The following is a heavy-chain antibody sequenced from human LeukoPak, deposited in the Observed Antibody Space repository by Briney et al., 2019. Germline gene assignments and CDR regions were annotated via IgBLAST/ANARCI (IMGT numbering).Heavy chain of an antibody. V-gene: IGHV4-59*08. CDR2: IYYSGST. J-gene: IGHJ4*02. CDR3: ARPTYYYDSSGYPKGAYFDY. D-gene: IGHD3-22*01. Sequence: SETLSLTCTVSGGSISSYYWSWIRQPPGKGLEWIGYIYYSGSTNYNPSLKSRVTISVDTSKNQFSLKLSSVTAADAAVYYCARPTYYYDSSGYPKGAYFDYWGQGSLVTVSS. CDR1: GGSISSYY.